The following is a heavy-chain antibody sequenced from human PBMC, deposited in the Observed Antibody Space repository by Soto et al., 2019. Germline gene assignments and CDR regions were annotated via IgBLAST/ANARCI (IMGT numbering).Heavy chain of an antibody. CDR3: VKGTFSSSKVIFDY. V-gene: IGHV3-9*01. CDR2: ISSNSGAI. J-gene: IGHJ4*02. CDR1: GFSFVDYD. Sequence: GGSLRLSCVASGFSFVDYDMHWVRQVPGKGLEWVSRISSNSGAIKYADSVKGRFSLSRDNAKNSMYLEMNSLRVEDTAFYFCVKGTFSSSKVIFDYWGQGTLVTVSS. D-gene: IGHD2-2*01.